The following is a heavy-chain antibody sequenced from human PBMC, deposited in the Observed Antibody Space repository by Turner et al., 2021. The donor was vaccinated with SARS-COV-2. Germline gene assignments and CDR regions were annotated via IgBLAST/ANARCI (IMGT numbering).Heavy chain of an antibody. CDR3: ARGCGGSSGCFLIDY. Sequence: VQLVESGGGVVQPGRSLRLSCDASGFTFSNHGMHWARQAPGKGLEWVTIIWNDGSNKYYTDSGRGRVTISRDNSKNTLYLQMNSLRAEDTAVYYCARGCGGSSGCFLIDYWGQGTLVTVSS. CDR2: IWNDGSNK. J-gene: IGHJ4*02. V-gene: IGHV3-33*01. D-gene: IGHD6-19*01. CDR1: GFTFSNHG.